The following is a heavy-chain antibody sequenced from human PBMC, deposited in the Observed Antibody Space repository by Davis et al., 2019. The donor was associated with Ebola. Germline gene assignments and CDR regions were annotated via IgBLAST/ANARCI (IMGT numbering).Heavy chain of an antibody. CDR3: AKVHPPTTVTTGWFDP. CDR2: ISVRSIT. D-gene: IGHD4-17*01. CDR1: GFIFSSYA. J-gene: IGHJ5*02. V-gene: IGHV3-23*01. Sequence: PGGSLRLSCAASGFIFSSYAMSWVRQAPGKRLEWVSSISVRSITYYADSVKGRFTISRDNSKNTLYLQMNSLRAEDTAVYYCAKVHPPTTVTTGWFDPWGQGTLVTVSS.